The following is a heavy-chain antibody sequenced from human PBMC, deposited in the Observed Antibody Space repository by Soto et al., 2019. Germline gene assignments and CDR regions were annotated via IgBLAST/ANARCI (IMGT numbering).Heavy chain of an antibody. CDR3: ARARWYDAFDV. V-gene: IGHV4-38-2*01. J-gene: IGHJ3*01. Sequence: SXNLSLTCAVSGFFISSGNYWGWIRKPPGKGLEWIGSIFHGGNTYYNPSLKSRVTISVDMSKNQFSLKLNSVTAADTAVYYCARARWYDAFDVWGQGTVVTVSS. CDR1: GFFISSGNY. CDR2: IFHGGNT. D-gene: IGHD2-15*01.